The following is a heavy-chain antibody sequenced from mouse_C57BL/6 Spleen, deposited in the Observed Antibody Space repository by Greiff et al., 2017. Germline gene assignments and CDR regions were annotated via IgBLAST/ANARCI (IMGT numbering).Heavy chain of an antibody. J-gene: IGHJ2*01. CDR3: GRESYGGYFDY. CDR2: IYPRSGNT. D-gene: IGHD1-1*02. Sequence: QVQLKESGAELARPGASVKLSCKASGYTFTSYGISWVKQRTGQGLEWIGEIYPRSGNTYYNEKFKGKATLTADKSSSTAYMELRSLTSEDSAVYFGGRESYGGYFDYWGQGTTLTVSS. V-gene: IGHV1-81*01. CDR1: GYTFTSYG.